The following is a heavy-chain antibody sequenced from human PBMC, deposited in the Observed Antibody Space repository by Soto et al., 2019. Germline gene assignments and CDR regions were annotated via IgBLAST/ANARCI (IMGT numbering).Heavy chain of an antibody. D-gene: IGHD5-12*01. CDR2: IYWDDDK. V-gene: IGHV2-5*02. J-gene: IGHJ4*02. CDR1: RFSLSTSGVG. Sequence: GXTLVTPTQTLTXTCTFTRFSLSTSGVGVVWMRQRPGKALEWLALIYWDDDKRYSPSLKSRLTITKDTSKNQVVLTMTNMDPVDTPTYYSAHSRGYSGYDLATDFDYWGQGTLVTVSS. CDR3: AHSRGYSGYDLATDFDY.